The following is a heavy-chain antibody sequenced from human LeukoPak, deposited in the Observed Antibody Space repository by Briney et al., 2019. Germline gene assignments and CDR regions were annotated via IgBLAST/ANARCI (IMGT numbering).Heavy chain of an antibody. Sequence: SGGSLRLSCAASGFTFSTYSMSWVRQAPGMGLDWVASINQDGSAEYYVGSVRGRFTISRDNAKNSLYLQVNSLRVDDTAVYYCVRLFGGVTTFDYWGQGTLVTVSS. CDR2: INQDGSAE. J-gene: IGHJ4*02. D-gene: IGHD4-17*01. V-gene: IGHV3-7*01. CDR3: VRLFGGVTTFDY. CDR1: GFTFSTYS.